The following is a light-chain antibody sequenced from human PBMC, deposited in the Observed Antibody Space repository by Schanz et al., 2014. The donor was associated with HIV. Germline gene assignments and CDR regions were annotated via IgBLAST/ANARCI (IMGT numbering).Light chain of an antibody. CDR2: GAS. Sequence: EIVMTQSPGTLSVSPGERATLSCRASQSVSSNFAWYQQKPGQAPRLLIYGASTRATGIPARFSGSGSGTDFPLTISSLQAEDVATYYCLKYNSAPWTFGQGTKVQIK. CDR3: LKYNSAPWT. J-gene: IGKJ1*01. CDR1: QSVSSN. V-gene: IGKV3-15*01.